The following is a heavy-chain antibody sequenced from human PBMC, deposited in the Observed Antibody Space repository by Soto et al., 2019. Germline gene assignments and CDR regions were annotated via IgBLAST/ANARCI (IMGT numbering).Heavy chain of an antibody. V-gene: IGHV3-30-3*01. CDR2: ISYDGSNK. CDR3: ARGKYCTSTRCYYYGMDV. Sequence: PGGSLRLSCAASGFTFSSYAMHWVRQAPGKGLEWVAVISYDGSNKYYADSVKGRFTISRDNSKNTLYLQMNSLRAEDTAVYYCARGKYCTSTRCYYYGMDVWAQATTVTVS. J-gene: IGHJ6*02. D-gene: IGHD2-2*01. CDR1: GFTFSSYA.